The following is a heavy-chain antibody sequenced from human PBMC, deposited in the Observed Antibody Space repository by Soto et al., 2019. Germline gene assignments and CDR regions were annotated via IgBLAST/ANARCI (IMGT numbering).Heavy chain of an antibody. Sequence: QVQLQQWGAGPLKPSETLSLTCAVYGGSFSGYYWTWIRQPPGKGLEWIAEITHSGSTNYNPSLKSRLTISVDTSKNQFSLRMTSVTAADTALYYCARGRQDIIVEPAPSWFDPWGQGTLVTVSS. CDR3: ARGRQDIIVEPAPSWFDP. V-gene: IGHV4-34*01. CDR2: ITHSGST. J-gene: IGHJ5*02. D-gene: IGHD2-2*01. CDR1: GGSFSGYY.